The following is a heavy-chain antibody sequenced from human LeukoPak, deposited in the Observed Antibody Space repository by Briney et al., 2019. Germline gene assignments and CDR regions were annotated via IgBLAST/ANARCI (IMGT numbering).Heavy chain of an antibody. CDR1: GGSFSGYY. CDR2: INHSGST. D-gene: IGHD6-6*01. J-gene: IGHJ4*02. CDR3: LYSSYYFDY. V-gene: IGHV4-34*01. Sequence: SETLSLTCAVYGGSFSGYYWSWIRQPPGKGLEWIGEINHSGSTNYNPSLKSRVTISVDTSKNQFSLRLSSVTAADTAVYYCLYSSYYFDYWGQGTLVTVSS.